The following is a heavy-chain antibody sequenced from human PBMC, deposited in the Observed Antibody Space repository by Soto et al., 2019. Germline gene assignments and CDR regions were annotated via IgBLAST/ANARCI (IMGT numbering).Heavy chain of an antibody. J-gene: IGHJ4*02. CDR2: IYYSGST. CDR3: ARDAGVRQPDYYFDY. Sequence: PSETLSLTCTVSGGSISSYYWSWIRQPPGKGLEWIGYIYYSGSTNYNPSLKSRVTISVDTSKNQFSLKLSSVTAADTAVYYCARDAGVRQPDYYFDYWGQGTLVTVSS. V-gene: IGHV4-59*01. CDR1: GGSISSYY. D-gene: IGHD3-10*01.